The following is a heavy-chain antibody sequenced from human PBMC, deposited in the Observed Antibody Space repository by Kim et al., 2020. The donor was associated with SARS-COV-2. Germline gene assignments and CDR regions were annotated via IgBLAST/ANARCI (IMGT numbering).Heavy chain of an antibody. J-gene: IGHJ4*02. Sequence: SQTLSLTCVISGDSVSSDSAAWNWIRQSPSRGLEWLRRTYYRSKWYYDYADSVKSRITINPDTSKNQFSLQLKSVTPEDTAMYYCARDHQYSIDSWGQGTLVTVSS. CDR2: TYYRSKWYY. D-gene: IGHD5-12*01. CDR1: GDSVSSDSAA. V-gene: IGHV6-1*01. CDR3: ARDHQYSIDS.